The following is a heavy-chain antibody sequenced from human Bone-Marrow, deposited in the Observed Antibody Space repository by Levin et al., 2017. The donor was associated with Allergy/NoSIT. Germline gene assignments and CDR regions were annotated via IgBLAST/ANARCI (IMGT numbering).Heavy chain of an antibody. CDR2: IKQDGSEK. CDR1: GFTFSSYW. J-gene: IGHJ6*02. CDR3: ARDIVVVVAVTGYYYYGMDV. Sequence: LSGGSLRLSCAASGFTFSSYWMSWVRQAPGKGLEWVANIKQDGSEKYYVDSVKGRFTISRDNAKNSLYLQMNSLRAEDTAVYYCARDIVVVVAVTGYYYYGMDVWGQGTTVTVSS. V-gene: IGHV3-7*01. D-gene: IGHD2-15*01.